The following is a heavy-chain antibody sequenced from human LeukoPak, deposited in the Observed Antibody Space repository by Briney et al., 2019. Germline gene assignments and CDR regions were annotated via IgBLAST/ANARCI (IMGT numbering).Heavy chain of an antibody. CDR2: ISGSGGST. J-gene: IGHJ6*02. Sequence: GGSLRLSCAASGFTFSSYAMSWVRQAPGKGLEWVSAISGSGGSTYYADSVKGRFTISRDNAKNSLYLQMSSLRAEDTAVYYCATLHTHYSYAMDVWGQGTTVTVSS. D-gene: IGHD4-11*01. CDR3: ATLHTHYSYAMDV. V-gene: IGHV3-23*01. CDR1: GFTFSSYA.